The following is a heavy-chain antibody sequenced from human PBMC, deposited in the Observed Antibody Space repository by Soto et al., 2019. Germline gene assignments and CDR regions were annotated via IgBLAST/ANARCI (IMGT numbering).Heavy chain of an antibody. CDR2: ISGSGGIT. D-gene: IGHD3-10*01. J-gene: IGHJ6*02. CDR1: GLTFSYFA. CDR3: ALLGICGSGRPYYYGMDV. V-gene: IGHV3-23*01. Sequence: EVQLLESGGGLVQPGGSLRLSCAVSGLTFSYFAMSWVRQAPGKGLEWVSAISGSGGITYYADSVKGRFTISRDNSKNTLVVQMNSLRAEDTAVYYCALLGICGSGRPYYYGMDVWGQGTTVTVSS.